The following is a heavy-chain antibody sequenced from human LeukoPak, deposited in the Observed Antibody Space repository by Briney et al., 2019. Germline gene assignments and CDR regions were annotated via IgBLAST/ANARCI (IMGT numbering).Heavy chain of an antibody. CDR3: AREIAVANRVPNYFDY. V-gene: IGHV4-4*07. CDR1: GGSISSYY. Sequence: SETLSLTCTVSGGSISSYYWSWIRQPAGKGLEWIGRIYTSGSTNYNPSLKSRVTMSVDTSKNQFSLKLSSVTAADTAVYYCAREIAVANRVPNYFDYWGQGTLVTVSS. J-gene: IGHJ4*02. D-gene: IGHD6-19*01. CDR2: IYTSGST.